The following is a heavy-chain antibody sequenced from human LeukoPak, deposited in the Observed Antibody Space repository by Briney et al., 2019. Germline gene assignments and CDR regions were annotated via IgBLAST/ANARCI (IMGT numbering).Heavy chain of an antibody. CDR3: VRDLIAGATFSLYVDY. V-gene: IGHV4-39*07. D-gene: IGHD1-26*01. CDR1: GGSISSSNYY. Sequence: PSETLSLTCTVSGGSISSSNYYWGWIRQPPGRGLEWIGSIYYSGNTYYNPSLKSRVSISVDTSKNQFSLKLSSVTAADTAVFYCVRDLIAGATFSLYVDYWGQGTLVTVSS. J-gene: IGHJ4*02. CDR2: IYYSGNT.